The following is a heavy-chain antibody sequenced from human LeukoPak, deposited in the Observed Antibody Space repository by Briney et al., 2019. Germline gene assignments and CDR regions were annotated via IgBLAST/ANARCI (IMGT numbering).Heavy chain of an antibody. CDR1: GYTFTSCG. CDR2: VSAYNGDT. Sequence: ASVKVSCKASGYTFTSCGICWVRQAPGQGLEGMGWVSAYNGDTNYAQKFQGRVTMTTDTSTSTAYLELRSLRSDDTAVYYCARDAPQWRNAFDFWGHGTMVTVSS. J-gene: IGHJ3*01. CDR3: ARDAPQWRNAFDF. D-gene: IGHD6-19*01. V-gene: IGHV1-18*01.